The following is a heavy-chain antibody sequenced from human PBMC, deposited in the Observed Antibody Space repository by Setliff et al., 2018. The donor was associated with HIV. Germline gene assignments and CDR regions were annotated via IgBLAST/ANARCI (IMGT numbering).Heavy chain of an antibody. V-gene: IGHV4-4*09. CDR2: INTSGTT. Sequence: SETLSLTCTVSGGSISSYYWSWIRQPPGKGLEWIGYINTSGTTNYNPPLQSRVTISVDTSKNQFSLKLSSVTAADTAVYYCARHSGVASPNWFDPWGQGTLVTVSS. D-gene: IGHD3-10*01. J-gene: IGHJ5*02. CDR3: ARHSGVASPNWFDP. CDR1: GGSISSYY.